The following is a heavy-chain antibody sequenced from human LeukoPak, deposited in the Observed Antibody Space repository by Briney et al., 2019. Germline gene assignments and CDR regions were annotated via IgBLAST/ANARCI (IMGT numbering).Heavy chain of an antibody. CDR3: AKRNYGDWYYYYYMDV. CDR2: IYSGGDT. CDR1: GFTVSSNY. V-gene: IGHV3-53*01. J-gene: IGHJ6*03. Sequence: PGGSLRLSCAASGFTVSSNYMSWVRQAPGKGPEWVSVIYSGGDTYYVDSVKGRFTISRDNSKNTLYLQMNSLRAEDTAVYYCAKRNYGDWYYYYYMDVWGKGTTVTISS. D-gene: IGHD4-17*01.